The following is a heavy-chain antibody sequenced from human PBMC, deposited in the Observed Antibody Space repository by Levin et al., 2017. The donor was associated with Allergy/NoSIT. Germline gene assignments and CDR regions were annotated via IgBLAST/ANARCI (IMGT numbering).Heavy chain of an antibody. Sequence: SGPTLVKPTQTLTLTCTFSGFSLSTSGMCVNWIRQPPGKALEWLARIDWDDDKYYSTSLKTRLTISKDTSKNQVVLIMTNMDPVDTATDYCARFNVDYGDSLHYYYGMDVWGQGTTVTVSS. CDR3: ARFNVDYGDSLHYYYGMDV. CDR1: GFSLSTSGMC. J-gene: IGHJ6*02. D-gene: IGHD4-17*01. V-gene: IGHV2-70*11. CDR2: IDWDDDK.